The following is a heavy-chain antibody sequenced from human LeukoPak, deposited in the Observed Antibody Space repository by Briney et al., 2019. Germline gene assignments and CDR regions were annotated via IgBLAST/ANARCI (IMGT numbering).Heavy chain of an antibody. CDR2: INPNSGGT. CDR1: GYTFTGYY. D-gene: IGHD2-2*01. J-gene: IGHJ3*02. CDR3: ASPHCSSTSCHDAFDI. Sequence: ASVKVSCKASGYTFTGYYMHWVRQAPGQGLEWMGWINPNSGGTNYAQKFQGRVTMTRDTSISTAYMELSRLRSDDTAVYYCASPHCSSTSCHDAFDIWGQGTMVTVSS. V-gene: IGHV1-2*02.